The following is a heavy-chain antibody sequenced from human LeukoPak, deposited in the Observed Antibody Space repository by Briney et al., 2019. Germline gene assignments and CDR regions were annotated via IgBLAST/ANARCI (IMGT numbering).Heavy chain of an antibody. Sequence: PSETLSLTCTVSGVTMSSSSYYWAWIRQSPGKGLEWIGSVYYSGTTHYESSLKSRVTISVDTSKNQFSLKLSSVTAADTAVYYCAIETRDGGNSADYWGQGTLVTVSS. J-gene: IGHJ4*02. CDR2: VYYSGTT. D-gene: IGHD4-23*01. CDR1: GVTMSSSSYY. CDR3: AIETRDGGNSADY. V-gene: IGHV4-39*01.